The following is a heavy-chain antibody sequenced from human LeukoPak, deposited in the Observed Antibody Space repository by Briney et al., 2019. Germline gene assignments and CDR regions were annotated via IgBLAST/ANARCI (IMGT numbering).Heavy chain of an antibody. V-gene: IGHV1-69*01. J-gene: IGHJ5*02. Sequence: GSSVKVSCKASGGTFSSYAISWVRQAPGQGLEWMGGIIPIFGTANYAQKFQGRVTITADESRSTAYMELSSLRSEDTAVYYCATGYCSGGSCHEGWFDPWGQGTLVTVSS. D-gene: IGHD2-15*01. CDR3: ATGYCSGGSCHEGWFDP. CDR1: GGTFSSYA. CDR2: IIPIFGTA.